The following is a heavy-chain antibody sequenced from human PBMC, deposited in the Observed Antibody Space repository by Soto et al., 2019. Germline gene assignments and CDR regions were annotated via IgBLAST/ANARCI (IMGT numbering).Heavy chain of an antibody. CDR2: INAGNGNT. J-gene: IGHJ3*02. CDR1: GYTFTSYA. D-gene: IGHD4-17*01. V-gene: IGHV1-3*01. Sequence: QVQLVQSGAEVKKPGASVKVSCKASGYTFTSYAMHWVRQAPGQRLEWMGWINAGNGNTKYSQKFQGRVTITRDTXAXSAYMELSSLRSEDTAVYYCAREPRATVTTLRAFDIWGQGTMVTVSS. CDR3: AREPRATVTTLRAFDI.